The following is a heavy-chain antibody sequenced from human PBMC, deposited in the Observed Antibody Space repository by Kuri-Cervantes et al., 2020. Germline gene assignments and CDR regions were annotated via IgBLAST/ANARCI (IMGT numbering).Heavy chain of an antibody. CDR1: GYTFTSYG. V-gene: IGHV1-18*01. Sequence: ASVKVSCKASGYTFTSYGISWVRQAPGQGLEWMGWISAYNGDTNYAQKFQGRVTITTDESTSTAYMELSSLRSEDTAVYYCARYAGYSSSRFDYWGQGTLVTVSS. J-gene: IGHJ4*02. D-gene: IGHD6-13*01. CDR2: ISAYNGDT. CDR3: ARYAGYSSSRFDY.